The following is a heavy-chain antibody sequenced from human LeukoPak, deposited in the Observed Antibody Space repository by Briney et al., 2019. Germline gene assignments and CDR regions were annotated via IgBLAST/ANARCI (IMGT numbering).Heavy chain of an antibody. V-gene: IGHV1-18*04. CDR2: ISAYNGNT. CDR3: ARDRDWLRVGVY. Sequence: GGSVKVSCKASGYTFTSYGISGVRQAPGQGLEGRGWISAYNGNTNYAQKLQGRVTMTTDTSTSTAYMELRGLRSDDTAVYYCARDRDWLRVGVYWGQGTLVTISS. CDR1: GYTFTSYG. D-gene: IGHD5-12*01. J-gene: IGHJ4*02.